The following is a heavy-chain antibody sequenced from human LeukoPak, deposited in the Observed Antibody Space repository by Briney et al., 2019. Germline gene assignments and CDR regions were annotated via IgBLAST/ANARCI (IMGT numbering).Heavy chain of an antibody. V-gene: IGHV4-59*02. CDR2: IYYTGST. CDR3: ASRKLVNDY. CDR1: GFSVSDYY. D-gene: IGHD2-8*02. J-gene: IGHJ4*02. Sequence: PAQTLSLTCTISGFSVSDYYWSWVRQSPGKGLEWIAYIYYTGSTTYNPSLMSRLTISAGTYTNKFSLKLIASPAADPTGFYYASRKLVNDYWGQGTLVTVSS.